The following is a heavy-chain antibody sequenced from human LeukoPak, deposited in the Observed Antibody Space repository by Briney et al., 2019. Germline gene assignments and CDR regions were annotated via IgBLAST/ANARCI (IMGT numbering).Heavy chain of an antibody. Sequence: PGGSLRLSCAASGFTFSSYGMHWVRQAPGKGLEWVAFIRYDGSNKYYADSVKGRFTISRDNSKNTLYLQMNSLRAEDTAVYYCAKDTYYCDSSAYLGSDYWGQGTLVTVSS. CDR2: IRYDGSNK. CDR1: GFTFSSYG. V-gene: IGHV3-30*02. CDR3: AKDTYYCDSSAYLGSDY. D-gene: IGHD3-22*01. J-gene: IGHJ4*02.